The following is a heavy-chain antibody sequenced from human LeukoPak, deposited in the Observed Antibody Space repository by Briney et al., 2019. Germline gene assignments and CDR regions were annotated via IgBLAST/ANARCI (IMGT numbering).Heavy chain of an antibody. V-gene: IGHV1-2*06. J-gene: IGHJ4*02. Sequence: ASVKVSCKASGYTFTGYYMHWVRQAPGQGLEWVGRINPNSGGTNYAQKFQGRVTMTRDTSISTAYMELSRLRSDDTAVYYCARDHYGDYDFAHWGQGTLVTVSS. D-gene: IGHD4-17*01. CDR1: GYTFTGYY. CDR2: INPNSGGT. CDR3: ARDHYGDYDFAH.